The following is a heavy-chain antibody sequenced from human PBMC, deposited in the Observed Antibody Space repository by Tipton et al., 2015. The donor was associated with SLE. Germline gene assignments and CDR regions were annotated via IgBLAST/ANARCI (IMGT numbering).Heavy chain of an antibody. D-gene: IGHD2-15*01. V-gene: IGHV4-38-2*02. J-gene: IGHJ5*02. CDR1: GYSISSGYY. CDR3: ARERVVVATGGWFDP. CDR2: IHYTGRT. Sequence: TLSLTCTVSGYSISSGYYWGWIRQSPGKGLEWIGNIHYTGRTSYNPSLESRVVISVDTSKDQFFLKLNSVIAADTAVYYCARERVVVATGGWFDPWGQGTQVSVSS.